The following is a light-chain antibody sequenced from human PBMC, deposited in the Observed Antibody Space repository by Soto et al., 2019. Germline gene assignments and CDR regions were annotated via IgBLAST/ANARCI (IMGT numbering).Light chain of an antibody. CDR3: CSYAGSLTYV. Sequence: QSVLTQPASVSGSPGQSITISCTGTSSDVRSYDLVSWYQQHPGKGPKLMIYDVTTRPSGVSNRFSGSKSGNTASLTMSGLQAEDEADDYCCSYAGSLTYVFGPGTQLTVL. CDR2: DVT. CDR1: SSDVRSYDL. V-gene: IGLV2-23*02. J-gene: IGLJ1*01.